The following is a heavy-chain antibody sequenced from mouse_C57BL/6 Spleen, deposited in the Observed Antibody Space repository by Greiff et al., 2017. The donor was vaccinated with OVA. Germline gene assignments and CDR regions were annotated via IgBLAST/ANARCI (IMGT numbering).Heavy chain of an antibody. CDR1: GYTFTDYE. V-gene: IGHV1-15*01. Sequence: QVQLKQSGAELVRPGASVTLSCKASGYTFTDYEMHWVKQTPVHGLEWIGAIDPETGGTAYNQKFKGKAILTADKSSSTAYMELRGLTSEDSAVYYCTRSVGQGYWGQGTTLTVSS. CDR3: TRSVGQGY. J-gene: IGHJ2*01. D-gene: IGHD3-3*01. CDR2: IDPETGGT.